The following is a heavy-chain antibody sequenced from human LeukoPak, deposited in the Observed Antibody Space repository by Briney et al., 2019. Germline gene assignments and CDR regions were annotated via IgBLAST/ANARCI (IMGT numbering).Heavy chain of an antibody. Sequence: PGGSLRLSCAASGFTFSSYGMHWVRQAPGKGLEWVAVISYDGSNKYYADSVKGRFTISRDNPKNTLYLQMNSLRAEDTAVYYCAKAEAYGDYVSSLDYWGQGTLVTVSS. D-gene: IGHD4-17*01. CDR3: AKAEAYGDYVSSLDY. CDR2: ISYDGSNK. J-gene: IGHJ4*02. V-gene: IGHV3-30*18. CDR1: GFTFSSYG.